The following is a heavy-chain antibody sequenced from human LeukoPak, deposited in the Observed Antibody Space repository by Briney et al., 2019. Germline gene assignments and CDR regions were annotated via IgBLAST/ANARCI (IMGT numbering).Heavy chain of an antibody. CDR1: GYTFTSYD. Sequence: ASVKVSCKASGYTFTSYDINWVRQATGQGLEWMGWMNPNSGNTGYAQKFQGIVTMTRNTSISTAYMELSSLRSEDTAVYYCARVGSSSWYSRFDPWGQGTLVTVSS. J-gene: IGHJ5*02. CDR3: ARVGSSSWYSRFDP. V-gene: IGHV1-8*01. CDR2: MNPNSGNT. D-gene: IGHD6-13*01.